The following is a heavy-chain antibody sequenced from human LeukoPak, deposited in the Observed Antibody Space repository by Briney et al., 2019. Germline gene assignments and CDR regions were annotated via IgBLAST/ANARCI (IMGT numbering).Heavy chain of an antibody. J-gene: IGHJ4*02. CDR3: TSGLYYDSWSDLFDY. D-gene: IGHD3-3*01. CDR2: IRRRANGGTT. CDR1: GFTFGDYA. Sequence: GGSLRLSCTASGFTFGDYAMSWVRQAPGKGPEWVGFIRRRANGGTTEYAASVKGRFTISRDDSKSIAYLQMNSLKTEDTAVYYCTSGLYYDSWSDLFDYWGQGTLVTVSS. V-gene: IGHV3-49*04.